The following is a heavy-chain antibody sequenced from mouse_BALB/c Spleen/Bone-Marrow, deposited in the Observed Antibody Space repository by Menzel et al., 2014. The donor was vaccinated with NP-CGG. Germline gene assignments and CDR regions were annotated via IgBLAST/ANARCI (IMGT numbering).Heavy chain of an antibody. V-gene: IGHV5-6-3*01. Sequence: EVQRVESGGGLVQPGGSLKLSCAASGFTFSNYGMSWVRPTPDKRLEFVATINTNGGEIYYPDSVKGRFTISRDNAKNTLYLQMRSLKSEDTAMYYCARGDDYVSWFAYWGQGTLVTVSA. J-gene: IGHJ3*01. CDR3: ARGDDYVSWFAY. CDR1: GFTFSNYG. D-gene: IGHD2-4*01. CDR2: INTNGGEI.